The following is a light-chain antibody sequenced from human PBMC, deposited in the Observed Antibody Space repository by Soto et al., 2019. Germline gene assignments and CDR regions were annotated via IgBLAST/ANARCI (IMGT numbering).Light chain of an antibody. V-gene: IGLV2-14*01. CDR1: STDIGAYNY. CDR3: NSYTTLSHRV. J-gene: IGLJ1*01. Sequence: SVLTQPASVSGSPGQSITISCTGTSTDIGAYNYVSWYQQHPGKAPKLLIYEVTNRPSGVSNRFSGSKSGNTASLTISGLQAEDEANYYCNSYTTLSHRVFANGTKGTVL. CDR2: EVT.